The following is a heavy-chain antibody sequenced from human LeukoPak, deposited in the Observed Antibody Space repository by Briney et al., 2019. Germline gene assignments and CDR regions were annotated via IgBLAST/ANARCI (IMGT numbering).Heavy chain of an antibody. D-gene: IGHD3-22*01. J-gene: IGHJ3*02. CDR3: AREGSITMIVASPTAFDI. Sequence: GGSLRLSCAASGFTFSSYSMNWVRQAPGKGLEWVSYISSSSSTIYYADSVKGRFTISRDNAKNSLYLQMNSLRAEDTAVYYCAREGSITMIVASPTAFDIWGQGTMVTVSS. CDR1: GFTFSSYS. CDR2: ISSSSSTI. V-gene: IGHV3-48*04.